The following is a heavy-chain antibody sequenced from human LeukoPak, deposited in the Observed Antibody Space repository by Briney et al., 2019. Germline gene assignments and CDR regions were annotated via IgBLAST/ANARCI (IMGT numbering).Heavy chain of an antibody. V-gene: IGHV4-34*01. J-gene: IGHJ6*02. CDR2: INHSGST. D-gene: IGHD2-2*01. CDR3: ARVSAWSSTSHSTYGMDV. CDR1: GVSFSGYY. Sequence: SETLSLTCAVYGVSFSGYYWSWIRQPPGKGLEWIGEINHSGSTNYSPSLKSRVTISVDTSKNEFSLKLSSVTAADTAVYYCARVSAWSSTSHSTYGMDVWGQGTTVTVSS.